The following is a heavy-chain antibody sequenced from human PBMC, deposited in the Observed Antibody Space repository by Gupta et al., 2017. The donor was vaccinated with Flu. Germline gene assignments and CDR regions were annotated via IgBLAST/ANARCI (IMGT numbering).Heavy chain of an antibody. CDR3: AKKLPESYYSLMEH. Sequence: QVQLVESGGGVVQPGRSLRLSCAASGFDFNIWGMHWVRQAPGKGLEWVACISYDGRKKDYADSVKGRFTVSRDNSENTLFLQMNSLRAEDTAVYYCAKKLPESYYSLMEHWGQGTLVTVSS. CDR2: ISYDGRKK. D-gene: IGHD3-10*01. CDR1: GFDFNIWG. J-gene: IGHJ4*02. V-gene: IGHV3-30*18.